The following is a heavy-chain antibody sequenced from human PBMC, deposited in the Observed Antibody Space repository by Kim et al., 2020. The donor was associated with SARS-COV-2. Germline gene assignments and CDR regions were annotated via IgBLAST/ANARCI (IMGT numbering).Heavy chain of an antibody. Sequence: GGSLRRSCAASGFTFSSYAMSWVRQAPGKGLEWVSVIYSGGSSTYYADSVKGRFTISRDNSKNTLYLQMNSLRAEDTAVYYCAKVVSGTRFDYWGQGTLV. D-gene: IGHD1-26*01. CDR3: AKVVSGTRFDY. J-gene: IGHJ4*02. CDR1: GFTFSSYA. V-gene: IGHV3-23*03. CDR2: IYSGGSST.